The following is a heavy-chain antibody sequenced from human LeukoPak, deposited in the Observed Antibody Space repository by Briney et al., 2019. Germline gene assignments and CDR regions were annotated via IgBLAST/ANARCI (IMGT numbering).Heavy chain of an antibody. CDR3: ARRVGQGFDP. J-gene: IGHJ5*02. CDR2: IYYSGST. CDR1: GGSFSGYY. Sequence: SETLSLTCAVYGGSFSGYYWSWIRQPPGKGLEWIGYIYYSGSTNYNPSLKSRVTISVDTSKNQFSLKLSSVTAADTAVYYCARRVGQGFDPWGQGTLVTVSS. V-gene: IGHV4-59*01.